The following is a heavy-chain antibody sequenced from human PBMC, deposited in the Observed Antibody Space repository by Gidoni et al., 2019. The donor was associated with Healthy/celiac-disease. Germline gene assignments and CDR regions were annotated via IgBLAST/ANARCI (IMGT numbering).Heavy chain of an antibody. CDR1: GFTFSNDW. CDR3: TTFGLGYCSSTSCSEIDY. J-gene: IGHJ4*02. Sequence: EVQLVESGGGLVKPVGSLRLSCAASGFTFSNDWMSWVRQAPGKGLEWVGRIKSKTDGGTTDYAEPVKGRFTISRDDSKNTLYLQMNSLKTEDTAVYYCTTFGLGYCSSTSCSEIDYWGQGTLVTVSS. D-gene: IGHD2-2*01. CDR2: IKSKTDGGTT. V-gene: IGHV3-15*01.